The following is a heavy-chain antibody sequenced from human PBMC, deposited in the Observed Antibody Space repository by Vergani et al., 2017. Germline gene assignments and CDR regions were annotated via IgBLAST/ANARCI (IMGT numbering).Heavy chain of an antibody. CDR1: GYSFTSYW. Sequence: EVQLVQSGAEVKKPGESLKISCKGSGYSFTSYWIGWVRQMPGKGLEWMGIIDPGDSDTRYSPSFQGQVTISADKSISAAYLQWSSLKASDTAMYYCARRYCSSTSCYYFEYWGQGTLVTVSS. CDR2: IDPGDSDT. J-gene: IGHJ4*02. CDR3: ARRYCSSTSCYYFEY. D-gene: IGHD2-2*01. V-gene: IGHV5-51*03.